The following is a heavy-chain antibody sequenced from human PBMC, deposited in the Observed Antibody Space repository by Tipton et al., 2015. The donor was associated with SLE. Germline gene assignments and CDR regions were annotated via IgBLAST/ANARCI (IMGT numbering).Heavy chain of an antibody. J-gene: IGHJ4*02. Sequence: SLRLSCAASGFTFSSYAMSWVRQAPGKGLEWVANIKHDGSEKFYVDSVRGRFTISRDNAENSLSLQMNSLRAEDSAVYYCARCVRWFSPYHSDYWGQGIQVTVSS. V-gene: IGHV3-7*01. CDR3: ARCVRWFSPYHSDY. D-gene: IGHD2-15*01. CDR2: IKHDGSEK. CDR1: GFTFSSYA.